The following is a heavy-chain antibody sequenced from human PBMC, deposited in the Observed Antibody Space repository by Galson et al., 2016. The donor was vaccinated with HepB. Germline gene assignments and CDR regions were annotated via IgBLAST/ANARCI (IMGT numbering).Heavy chain of an antibody. CDR2: IGAGSTNI. Sequence: SLRLSCAASGFTFSSYSMNWVRQAPGKGLEWASYIGAGSTNIYYADSVKGRFTISRDNAKNSLYLQMNSLRDEDTAVYYCARDHDDYDSSCYYYAFDYWGQGTLVTVSS. CDR1: GFTFSSYS. J-gene: IGHJ4*02. D-gene: IGHD3-22*01. V-gene: IGHV3-48*02. CDR3: ARDHDDYDSSCYYYAFDY.